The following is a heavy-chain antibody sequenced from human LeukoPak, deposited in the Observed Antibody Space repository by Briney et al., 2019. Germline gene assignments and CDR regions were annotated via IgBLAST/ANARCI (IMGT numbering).Heavy chain of an antibody. Sequence: EGSLRLSCAASGFTFSSYAMNWVRQAPGKGLEWVSTISGSGDSTYYADSVKGRFTISRDNSKNTLYLQMNSLRAEDTAVYYCVTSLGGELRLFDYWGQGTLVTVSS. D-gene: IGHD1-7*01. CDR2: ISGSGDST. CDR3: VTSLGGELRLFDY. CDR1: GFTFSSYA. J-gene: IGHJ4*02. V-gene: IGHV3-23*01.